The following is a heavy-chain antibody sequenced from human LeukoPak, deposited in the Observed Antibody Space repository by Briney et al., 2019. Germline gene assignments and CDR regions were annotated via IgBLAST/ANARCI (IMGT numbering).Heavy chain of an antibody. CDR3: ARDPWTSDY. CDR2: ISSTSSYK. CDR1: GFTLSSYS. V-gene: IGHV3-21*01. D-gene: IGHD3/OR15-3a*01. J-gene: IGHJ4*02. Sequence: GGSLRLSRAASGFTLSSYSMNWVRQAPGKGLEWVSSISSTSSYKYYADSVKGRFTISRDNAKNSLYLQMNSLRADDTAVYYCARDPWTSDYWGQGTLVTVSS.